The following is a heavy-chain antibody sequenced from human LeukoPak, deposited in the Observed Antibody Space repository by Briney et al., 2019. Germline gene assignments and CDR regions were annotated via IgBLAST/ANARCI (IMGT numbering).Heavy chain of an antibody. Sequence: ASVKVSCKASGYTFTSYGISWVRQAPGQGLEWMGWISAYNGNTNYAQKLQGRVTMTTDTSTSTAYMELRSLRSDDTAVYYCARDQGGYSYGCLDYWGQGTLVTVSS. J-gene: IGHJ4*02. V-gene: IGHV1-18*01. CDR3: ARDQGGYSYGCLDY. CDR1: GYTFTSYG. CDR2: ISAYNGNT. D-gene: IGHD5-18*01.